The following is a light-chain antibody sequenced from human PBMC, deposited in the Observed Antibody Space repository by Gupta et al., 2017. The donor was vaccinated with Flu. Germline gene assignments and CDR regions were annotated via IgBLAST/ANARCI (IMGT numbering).Light chain of an antibody. J-gene: IGKJ1*01. Sequence: PYSLSAVVGDRVTITCRASHIIDTYLNWYQQKPGKAPKLLIYAASSLQSGVPSRFSGSGSGTDFTLTISSLQPDDFATYYCQQSVSTPLTFGQGTKVEIK. CDR2: AAS. CDR1: HIIDTY. CDR3: QQSVSTPLT. V-gene: IGKV1-39*01.